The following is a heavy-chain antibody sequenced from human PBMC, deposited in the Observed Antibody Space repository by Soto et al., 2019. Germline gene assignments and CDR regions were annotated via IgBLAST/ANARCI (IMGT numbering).Heavy chain of an antibody. Sequence: PGGSLRLSCAASGFTFSSYGMHWVRQAPGKGLEWVAVIPYDGSNKYYADSVKGRVTISRDNSKNTLYLQMNSLRAEDTAVYYCAKDQLRYSSSSSWFDPWGQGTLVTVSS. CDR3: AKDQLRYSSSSSWFDP. D-gene: IGHD6-13*01. CDR2: IPYDGSNK. CDR1: GFTFSSYG. J-gene: IGHJ5*02. V-gene: IGHV3-30*18.